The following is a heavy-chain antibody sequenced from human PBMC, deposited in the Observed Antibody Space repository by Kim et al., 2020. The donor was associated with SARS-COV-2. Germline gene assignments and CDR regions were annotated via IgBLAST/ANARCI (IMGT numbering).Heavy chain of an antibody. J-gene: IGHJ4*02. Sequence: RYSPSLKSRLTITKDTSKNQVVLTMTNMDPVDTATYYCAHQVATITSFDYWGQGTLVTVSS. D-gene: IGHD5-12*01. CDR3: AHQVATITSFDY. V-gene: IGHV2-5*01.